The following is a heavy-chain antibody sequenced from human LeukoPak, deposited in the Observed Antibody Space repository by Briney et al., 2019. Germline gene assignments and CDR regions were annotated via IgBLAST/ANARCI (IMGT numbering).Heavy chain of an antibody. J-gene: IGHJ4*02. V-gene: IGHV3-23*01. CDR1: GFTFKTYA. CDR3: AKDAQGLVRGGIYFDF. D-gene: IGHD6-19*01. Sequence: GRSLRLSCAASGFTFKTYAMNWVRQVPGKGPEWVSSMSGSGSSTDYADSVKGRFTISRDNSKNTLYLQMNSLRAEDTALYYCAKDAQGLVRGGIYFDFWGQGSLVTVSS. CDR2: MSGSGSST.